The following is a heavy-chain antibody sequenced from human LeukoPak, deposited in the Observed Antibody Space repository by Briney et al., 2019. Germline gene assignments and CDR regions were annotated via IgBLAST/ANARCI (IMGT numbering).Heavy chain of an antibody. CDR1: GFTVSSNY. CDR2: HYTGGTT. Sequence: PGGSLRLSCAGSGFTVSSNYMTWVRQAPGKGLEWVSVHYTGGTTYYADSVRGRFTISRDNSMNTVYLQMSRLRDEDTAVYYCATLKRGYGGYFDFWGRGTLVTVSS. V-gene: IGHV3-66*04. D-gene: IGHD2-15*01. J-gene: IGHJ2*01. CDR3: ATLKRGYGGYFDF.